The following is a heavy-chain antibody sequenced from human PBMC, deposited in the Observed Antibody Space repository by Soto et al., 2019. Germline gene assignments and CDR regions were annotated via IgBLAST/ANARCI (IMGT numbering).Heavy chain of an antibody. V-gene: IGHV4-59*01. CDR3: ARGALTTYFDY. CDR2: IYYSGST. CDR1: GGSISSYY. Sequence: LSLTCTVSGGSISSYYWSWIRQPPGKGLEWIGYIYYSGSTNYNPSLKSRVTISVDTSKNQFSLKLSSVTAADTAVYYCARGALTTYFDYWGQGTLVTVSS. J-gene: IGHJ4*02.